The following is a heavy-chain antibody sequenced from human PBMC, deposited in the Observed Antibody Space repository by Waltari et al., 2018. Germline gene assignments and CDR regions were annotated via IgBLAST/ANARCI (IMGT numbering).Heavy chain of an antibody. D-gene: IGHD2-21*01. CDR1: GGSISSYF. CDR2: IYYNGAT. CDR3: ARETYGGNSRPFDY. Sequence: QVQLHESGPGLVKPSETLSLTCSVSGGSISSYFWHWIRQPPGKGLEWIGYIYYNGATNYTPSLKSRLTISVDPAENQFSLRLGSVTTADTAVYYCARETYGGNSRPFDYWGQGTLATVSS. V-gene: IGHV4-59*01. J-gene: IGHJ4*02.